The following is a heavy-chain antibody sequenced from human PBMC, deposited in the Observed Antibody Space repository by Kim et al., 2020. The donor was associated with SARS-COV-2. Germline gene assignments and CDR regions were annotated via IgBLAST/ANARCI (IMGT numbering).Heavy chain of an antibody. Sequence: KFQCRVTMTRDTSTSTVYMELSSLRSEDTAVYYCARDLGVVAAAGHFDYWGQGTLVTVSS. CDR3: ARDLGVVAAAGHFDY. J-gene: IGHJ4*02. V-gene: IGHV1-46*01. D-gene: IGHD6-13*01.